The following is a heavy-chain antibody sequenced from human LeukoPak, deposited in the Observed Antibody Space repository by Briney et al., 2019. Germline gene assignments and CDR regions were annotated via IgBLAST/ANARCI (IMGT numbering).Heavy chain of an antibody. V-gene: IGHV3-11*01. CDR1: GFTFSDYY. CDR2: ISSSGSTI. J-gene: IGHJ4*02. CDR3: AKEGYDSSGYYVDFDY. D-gene: IGHD3-22*01. Sequence: KSGGSLRLFCAASGFTFSDYYMSWIRQAPGKGLEWVSYISSSGSTIYYADSVKGRFTISRDNSKNTLYLQMNSLRAEDTAVYYCAKEGYDSSGYYVDFDYWGQGTLVTVSS.